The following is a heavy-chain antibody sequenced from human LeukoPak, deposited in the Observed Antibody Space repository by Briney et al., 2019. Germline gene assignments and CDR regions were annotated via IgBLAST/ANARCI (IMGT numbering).Heavy chain of an antibody. CDR3: ARVLELPKGRYYYMDV. V-gene: IGHV4-59*01. CDR2: IYYSGST. Sequence: SETLSLTCTVSGGSISSYYWSWIRQPPGKGLEWIGYIYYSGSTNYNPSLKSRVTISVDTSKNQFSLKLSSVTAADTAVYYCARVLELPKGRYYYMDVWGKGTTVTVSS. CDR1: GGSISSYY. D-gene: IGHD1-7*01. J-gene: IGHJ6*03.